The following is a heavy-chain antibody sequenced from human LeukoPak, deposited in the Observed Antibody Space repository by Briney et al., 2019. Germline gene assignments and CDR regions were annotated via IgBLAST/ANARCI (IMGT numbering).Heavy chain of an antibody. CDR3: ARHWLSPTIHFDY. V-gene: IGHV4-59*08. J-gene: IGHJ4*02. CDR2: IYYSGST. D-gene: IGHD3-22*01. CDR1: GGSISSYH. Sequence: PLETLSLTCTVSGGSISSYHWNWIRQSPGKGLEWIGYIYYSGSTSYNPSLKSRVTISVDTSKNQFSLKLRSVTAADTAVYYCARHWLSPTIHFDYWGQGTLVTVSS.